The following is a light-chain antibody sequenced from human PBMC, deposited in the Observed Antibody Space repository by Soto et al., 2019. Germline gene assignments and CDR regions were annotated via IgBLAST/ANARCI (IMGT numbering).Light chain of an antibody. Sequence: QSVLTQPASVSGSPEQSITISCTGTSSDVGGYNYVSWYQQHPGKAPKLMIYEVSNRPSGVSNRFSGSKSGNTASLTISGLQAEDEADYYCSSYTSSSTRDFGTGTKLTVL. V-gene: IGLV2-14*01. CDR3: SSYTSSSTRD. J-gene: IGLJ1*01. CDR1: SSDVGGYNY. CDR2: EVS.